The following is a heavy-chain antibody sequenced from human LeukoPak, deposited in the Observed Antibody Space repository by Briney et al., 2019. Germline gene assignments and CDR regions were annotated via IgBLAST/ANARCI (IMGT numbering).Heavy chain of an antibody. J-gene: IGHJ6*02. Sequence: GGSLRPSCAASGFTFSDYYMSWIRQAPGKGLEWVSYISSSGSTIYYADSVKGRFTISRDNAKNSLYLQMNSLRAEDTAVYYCASGHYDFWSGFTGYYYYGTDVWGQGTTVTVSS. CDR1: GFTFSDYY. D-gene: IGHD3-3*01. V-gene: IGHV3-11*01. CDR2: ISSSGSTI. CDR3: ASGHYDFWSGFTGYYYYGTDV.